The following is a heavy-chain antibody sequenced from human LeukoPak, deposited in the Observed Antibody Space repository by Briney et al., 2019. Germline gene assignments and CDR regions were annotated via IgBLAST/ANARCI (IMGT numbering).Heavy chain of an antibody. J-gene: IGHJ4*02. CDR1: GFTVSSNY. Sequence: GGSLRLSCAASGFTVSSNYMSWVRQAPGKGLEWVSVIYSGGSTYYADSVKGRFTISRDNSKNTLYLQMNSLRVEDTAVYYCARVSFRYNFDYWGQGTLVTVSS. V-gene: IGHV3-53*01. D-gene: IGHD2-21*01. CDR2: IYSGGST. CDR3: ARVSFRYNFDY.